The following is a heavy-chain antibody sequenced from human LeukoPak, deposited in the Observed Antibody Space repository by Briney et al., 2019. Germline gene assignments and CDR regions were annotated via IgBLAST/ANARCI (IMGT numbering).Heavy chain of an antibody. CDR3: ARVGNYGYGYVY. V-gene: IGHV1-2*02. J-gene: IGHJ4*02. CDR2: INPNSGGT. CDR1: GYTFTGHY. Sequence: SVRVSCKASGYTFTGHYMHWVRQAPGQGLEWMGWINPNSGGTSYAQKFQGRVTMTRDTSISTAYMELSRLRSDDTAVYYCARVGNYGYGYVYWGQGTLVTVSS. D-gene: IGHD3-16*01.